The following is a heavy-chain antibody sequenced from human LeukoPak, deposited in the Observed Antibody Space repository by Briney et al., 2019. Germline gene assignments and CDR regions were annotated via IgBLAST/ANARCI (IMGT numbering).Heavy chain of an antibody. CDR3: ARDRDSSGFYWAY. D-gene: IGHD3-22*01. CDR2: IYTSGST. Sequence: PSETLSLTCTVSGGSISSYYWSWIRQPAGKGLEWIGRIYTSGSTNYNPSLKSRVTISVDRSKNQFSLSLSSVTAADTAVYYCARDRDSSGFYWAYWGQGTLVTVSS. V-gene: IGHV4-4*07. J-gene: IGHJ4*02. CDR1: GGSISSYY.